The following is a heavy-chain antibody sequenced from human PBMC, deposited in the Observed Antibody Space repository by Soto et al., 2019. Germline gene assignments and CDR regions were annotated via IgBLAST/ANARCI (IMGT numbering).Heavy chain of an antibody. CDR1: GGSISTSSYY. J-gene: IGHJ4*02. CDR3: AVPEGGRAY. Sequence: SETLARTFIVSGGSISTSSYYWGWKRQPPGTGLEWIGSIYYSGSTYYNPSLKSRVTISVDTSKNQLSMKLRSVTAAETAVYYCAVPEGGRAYWGQLTPSTVS. D-gene: IGHD3-16*01. CDR2: IYYSGST. V-gene: IGHV4-39*01.